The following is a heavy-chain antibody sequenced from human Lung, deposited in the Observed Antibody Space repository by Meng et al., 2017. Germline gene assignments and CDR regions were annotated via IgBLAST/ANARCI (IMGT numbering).Heavy chain of an antibody. D-gene: IGHD3-22*01. CDR2: IYSRGST. V-gene: IGHV4-61*02. Sequence: QEPAPRLVTPPQALPLPCMLPGGSISSDGYYWTWIRQPAGKGLEWIGRIYSRGSTNYNPFLKSRVTISLDASKNQFSLELSSVTATDTAVYYCARDLSDSTGYYPFQHWGQGTLVTVSS. J-gene: IGHJ1*01. CDR3: ARDLSDSTGYYPFQH. CDR1: GGSISSDGYY.